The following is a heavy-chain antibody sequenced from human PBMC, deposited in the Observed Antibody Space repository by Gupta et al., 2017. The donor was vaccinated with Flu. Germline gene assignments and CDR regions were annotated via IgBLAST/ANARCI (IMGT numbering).Heavy chain of an antibody. CDR3: AGRAGCCFYSTGVDY. J-gene: IGHJ4*02. CDR2: INPHNGDS. CDR1: GYTFTDHS. V-gene: IGHV1-2*02. Sequence: QVQLVQSGAEVKKPGASVKVSCKASGYTFTDHSLHWVRPAPGQGLQYMVAINPHNGDSTYALMFRGRVAMTRDTSINSVYMELSGLTSDATAIYYCAGRAGCCFYSTGVDYCGQVTL. D-gene: IGHD3-16*01.